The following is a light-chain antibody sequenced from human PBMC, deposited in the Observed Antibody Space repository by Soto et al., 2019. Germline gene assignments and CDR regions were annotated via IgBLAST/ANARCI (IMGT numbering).Light chain of an antibody. V-gene: IGLV1-47*02. CDR2: SNN. CDR1: SSNIGSIF. Sequence: QSVLTQPPSVSGTPGQSVTISCSGSSSNIGSIFVYWYQQLPGTAPTLLIYSNNQRPSGVPDRFSGSKSGTSASLAISGLRSEDEADYYCAAWDDSLSKIFGGGTKLTVL. CDR3: AAWDDSLSKI. J-gene: IGLJ2*01.